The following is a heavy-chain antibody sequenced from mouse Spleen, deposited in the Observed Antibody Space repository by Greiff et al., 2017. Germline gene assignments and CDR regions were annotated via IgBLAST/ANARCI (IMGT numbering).Heavy chain of an antibody. J-gene: IGHJ4*01. CDR2: ISYDGSN. V-gene: IGHV3-6*01. Sequence: ESGPGLVKPSQSLSLTCSVTGYSITSGYYWNWIRQFPGNKLEWMGYISYDGSNNYNPSLKNRISITRDTSKNQFFLKLNSVTTEDTATYYCAKFYGFYAMDYWGQGTSVTVSS. CDR3: AKFYGFYAMDY. CDR1: GYSITSGYY. D-gene: IGHD1-1*02.